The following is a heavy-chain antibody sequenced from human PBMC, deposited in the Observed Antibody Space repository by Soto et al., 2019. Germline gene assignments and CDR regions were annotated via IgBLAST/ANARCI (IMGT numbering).Heavy chain of an antibody. V-gene: IGHV3-23*01. CDR3: AKNIWYCSSTSCYADYYYYYYMDV. CDR2: ISGSGGST. D-gene: IGHD2-2*01. J-gene: IGHJ6*03. Sequence: PGGSLRLSCAASGFTFSSYAMSWVRQAPGKGLEWVSAISGSGGSTYYADSVKGRFTISRDNSKNTLYLQMNSLRAEDTAVYYCAKNIWYCSSTSCYADYYYYYYMDVWGKGT. CDR1: GFTFSSYA.